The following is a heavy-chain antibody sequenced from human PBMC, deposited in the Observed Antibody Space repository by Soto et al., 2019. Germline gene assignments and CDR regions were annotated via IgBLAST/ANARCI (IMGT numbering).Heavy chain of an antibody. J-gene: IGHJ4*02. D-gene: IGHD3-10*01. V-gene: IGHV3-23*01. CDR2: FRSGDGGTT. Sequence: EVQLLESGGGLIQPGGSLRLSCAASGFTFSSYSMSWIRQAPGKGLEWVSGFRSGDGGTTYYADSVKGRFTISRDNSKNTLCLQMNSLRVEDTAIYYCAKKVNSGPGSQYFDSWGQGTLVTVSS. CDR1: GFTFSSYS. CDR3: AKKVNSGPGSQYFDS.